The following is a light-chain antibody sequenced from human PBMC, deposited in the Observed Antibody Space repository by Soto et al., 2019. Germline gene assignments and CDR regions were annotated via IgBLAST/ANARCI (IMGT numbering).Light chain of an antibody. Sequence: QSVLTQPPSVSGAPRQRVTLSCTGSSSNIGAGYDVHWYQQLPGTAPKLLIYGNNNRPSGVPDRISGSKSGTSAPLAVTGLQAEDEADYYCQSYATGLSVLYVFGTGTKLTVL. CDR2: GNN. V-gene: IGLV1-40*01. CDR1: SSNIGAGYD. J-gene: IGLJ1*01. CDR3: QSYATGLSVLYV.